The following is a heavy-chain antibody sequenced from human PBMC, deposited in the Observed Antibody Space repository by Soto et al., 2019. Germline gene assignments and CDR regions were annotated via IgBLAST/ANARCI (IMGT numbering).Heavy chain of an antibody. D-gene: IGHD3-3*01. Sequence: ASVKVSCKASGGTFSSYAISWVRQAPGQGLEWMGGIIPIFGTANYAQKFQGRVTIIADKSTSTAYMELSSLRSEDTAVYYCACTGEKDYDLWSGHYYSYYYGMDVWGQGTTVTVSS. J-gene: IGHJ6*02. CDR2: IIPIFGTA. CDR1: GGTFSSYA. V-gene: IGHV1-69*06. CDR3: ACTGEKDYDLWSGHYYSYYYGMDV.